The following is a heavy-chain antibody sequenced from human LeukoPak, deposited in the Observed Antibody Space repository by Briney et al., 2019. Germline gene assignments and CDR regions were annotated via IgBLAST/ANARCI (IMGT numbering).Heavy chain of an antibody. CDR3: AREVTVSFPLSEFDS. Sequence: GGSLRLSCAVSGFTLRSSVVRWVRQAPGKGLEWVALEWFNGTKEYYADSVQGRFIISRDYSRNTVYLQRNSLRVEDTCLYDGAREVTVSFPLSEFDSWGQGTLVTVSS. V-gene: IGHV3-33*01. CDR1: GFTLRSSV. D-gene: IGHD4-17*01. J-gene: IGHJ4*02. CDR2: EWFNGTKE.